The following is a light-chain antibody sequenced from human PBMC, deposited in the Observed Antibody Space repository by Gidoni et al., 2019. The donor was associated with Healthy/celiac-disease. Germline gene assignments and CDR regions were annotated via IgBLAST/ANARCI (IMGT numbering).Light chain of an antibody. Sequence: DIQMTPSPSTLSASVGDRVTITCRASQSISSWLAWYQQKPGKAPKLLIYDASSLESGVPSRLSGSGSGTEFTLTISSLQPDDFATYYCQQYNSYWTFGQGTKVEIK. CDR3: QQYNSYWT. V-gene: IGKV1-5*01. CDR2: DAS. J-gene: IGKJ1*01. CDR1: QSISSW.